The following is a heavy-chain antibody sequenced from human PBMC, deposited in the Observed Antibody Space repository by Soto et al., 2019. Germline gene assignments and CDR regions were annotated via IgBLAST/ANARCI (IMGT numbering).Heavy chain of an antibody. D-gene: IGHD2-2*01. CDR2: FYGGGTT. CDR1: GFSVSDNY. CDR3: AKKSPAAIQGWAYAMDV. J-gene: IGHJ6*02. V-gene: IGHV3-53*01. Sequence: GGSLRLCCAASGFSVSDNYMNWVRQAPGKGLEWVSIFYGGGTTSYADSVRGRFTISRDNSKNTVYLQMNSLRAEDTAVYYCAKKSPAAIQGWAYAMDVWGQGTTVTVSS.